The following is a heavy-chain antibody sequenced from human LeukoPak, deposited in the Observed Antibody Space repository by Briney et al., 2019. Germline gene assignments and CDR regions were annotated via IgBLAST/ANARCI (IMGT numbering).Heavy chain of an antibody. CDR2: IIPIFGTA. V-gene: IGHV1-69*05. CDR1: GGTFSSYA. Sequence: ASVKVSCKASGGTFSSYAISWVRQAPGQGLEWMGGIIPIFGTANYAQKFQGRVTITTDESTSTAYMEPSSLRSEDTAVYYCAREQGIAAAGTLDYWGQGTLVAVSS. J-gene: IGHJ4*02. CDR3: AREQGIAAAGTLDY. D-gene: IGHD6-13*01.